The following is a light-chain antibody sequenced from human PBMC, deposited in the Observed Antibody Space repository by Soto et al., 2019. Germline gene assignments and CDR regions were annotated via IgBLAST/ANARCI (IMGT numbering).Light chain of an antibody. J-gene: IGKJ5*01. CDR1: QSVSSSY. CDR2: GAS. CDR3: QEYGSSSIT. Sequence: EIVLTQSPGTLSLSPGERATLSCSASQSVSSSYLAWYQQKPGQAPRLFIYGASNRATGIPDRFSGSGSGTDFTLTISRLEPEDFAVYYCQEYGSSSITFGQGTRREIK. V-gene: IGKV3-20*01.